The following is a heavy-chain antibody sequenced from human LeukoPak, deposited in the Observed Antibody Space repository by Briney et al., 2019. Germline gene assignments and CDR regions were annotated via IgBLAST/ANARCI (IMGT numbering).Heavy chain of an antibody. J-gene: IGHJ4*02. CDR1: GFTFDDYG. CDR3: AREPLYYYDSSGYQRYYFDY. D-gene: IGHD3-22*01. V-gene: IGHV3-20*04. CDR2: INWNGGRT. Sequence: GGSLRLSCAASGFTFDDYGMSGVRQARGKGVEWVSGINWNGGRTVYADSVRGGFTISRDNANNSLYLQMNSLRTEDTALYYCAREPLYYYDSSGYQRYYFDYWGQGTLVTVSS.